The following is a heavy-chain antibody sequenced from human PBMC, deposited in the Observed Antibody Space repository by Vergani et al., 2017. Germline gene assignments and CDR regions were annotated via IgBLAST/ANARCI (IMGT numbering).Heavy chain of an antibody. CDR1: GGTFSSYA. D-gene: IGHD4-23*01. Sequence: QVQLVQSGAEVKKPGSSVKVSCKASGGTFSSYAISWVRQAPGQGLEWMGGIIPIFGTANYAQKFQGRVTITADKTTSTAYMELSSLRSEDTAVYYCARGKAVVTPPLNYYYGMDVWGQGTTVTVSS. CDR3: ARGKAVVTPPLNYYYGMDV. CDR2: IIPIFGTA. V-gene: IGHV1-69*06. J-gene: IGHJ6*02.